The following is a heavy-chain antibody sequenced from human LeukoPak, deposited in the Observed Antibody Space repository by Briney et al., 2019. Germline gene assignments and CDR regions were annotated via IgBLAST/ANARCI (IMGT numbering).Heavy chain of an antibody. CDR2: ISSSSSYI. D-gene: IGHD3-22*01. Sequence: GGSLRLPCAASGFTFSSYSMNWVRQAPGKGLEWVSSISSSSSYIYYADSVKGRFTISRDNAKNSLYLQMNSLRAEDTAVYYCARDSSGYYIGEYFQHWGQGTLVTVSS. CDR3: ARDSSGYYIGEYFQH. J-gene: IGHJ1*01. CDR1: GFTFSSYS. V-gene: IGHV3-21*01.